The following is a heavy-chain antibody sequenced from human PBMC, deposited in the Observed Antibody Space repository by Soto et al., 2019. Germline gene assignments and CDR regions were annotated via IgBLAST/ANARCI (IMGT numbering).Heavy chain of an antibody. CDR3: VRSKCGYSYGTPFDY. CDR2: ISWNSGHI. V-gene: IGHV3-9*01. Sequence: EVQLEESGGALVQPGRSLRLSCAASGFTFDDYAMYWVRQVLGKGLEWVSSISWNSGHIGYADSVKGRFTTSRDNAKNSLYLQMNSLRPEDTALYYCVRSKCGYSYGTPFDYWGQGTLVTVSS. CDR1: GFTFDDYA. D-gene: IGHD5-18*01. J-gene: IGHJ4*02.